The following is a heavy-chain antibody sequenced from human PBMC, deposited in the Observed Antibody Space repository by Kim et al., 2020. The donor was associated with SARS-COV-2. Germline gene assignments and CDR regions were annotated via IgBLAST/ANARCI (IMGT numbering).Heavy chain of an antibody. CDR3: ARGIDCSGGSCYCFDY. V-gene: IGHV1-3*01. Sequence: KFQGRVTITRDTSASTAYMELSSLRSEDTAVYYCARGIDCSGGSCYCFDYWGQGTLVTVSS. D-gene: IGHD2-15*01. J-gene: IGHJ4*02.